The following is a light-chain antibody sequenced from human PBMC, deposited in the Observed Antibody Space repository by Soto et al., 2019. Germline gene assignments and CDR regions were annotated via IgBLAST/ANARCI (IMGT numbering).Light chain of an antibody. CDR3: QHYSSSPPEFT. J-gene: IGKJ3*01. CDR1: QSVSSSY. V-gene: IGKV3-20*01. CDR2: GAS. Sequence: IVLTHSPGTLSLSPGERATLSCRASQSVSSSYLAWYQQRPGQAPRLLIFGASYRATGIPDRFSGSGSGTDFTLTISRLEPEDFAVYYCQHYSSSPPEFTFGPGTKVDSK.